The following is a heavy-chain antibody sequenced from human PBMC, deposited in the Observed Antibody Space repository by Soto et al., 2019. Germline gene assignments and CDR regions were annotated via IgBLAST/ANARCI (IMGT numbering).Heavy chain of an antibody. V-gene: IGHV4-59*01. CDR3: ARSQRITLSPPGY. D-gene: IGHD3-10*02. CDR2: IYYSGST. CDR1: GGSISSSY. Sequence: ASETLSLTCTVSGGSISSSYWSWIRQPPGKGLEWIGYIYYSGSTSYSPSLKSRVTISVDTSKNQFSLKLSSVTAADTAVYYCARSQRITLSPPGYWGQGTLVTVSS. J-gene: IGHJ4*02.